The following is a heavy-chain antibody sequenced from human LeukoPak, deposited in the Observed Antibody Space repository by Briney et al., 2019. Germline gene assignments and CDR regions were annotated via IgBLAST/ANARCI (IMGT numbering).Heavy chain of an antibody. V-gene: IGHV3-23*01. Sequence: GGSLRLSCAASGFTFSSYAMSWVRQAPGKGLEWVSAISGSGGSTYYADSVKGRFTISRDNSKNTLYLQMNSLRAEDTAVYYCAKDPLEYSSSSVYFDYWGQGTLVTVSS. J-gene: IGHJ4*02. CDR1: GFTFSSYA. CDR2: ISGSGGST. D-gene: IGHD6-6*01. CDR3: AKDPLEYSSSSVYFDY.